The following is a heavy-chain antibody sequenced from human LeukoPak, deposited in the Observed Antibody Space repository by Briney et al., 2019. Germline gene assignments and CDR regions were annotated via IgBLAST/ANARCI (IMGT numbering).Heavy chain of an antibody. J-gene: IGHJ4*02. CDR2: TNPSGGST. Sequence: GSSVKVSCKAAGYTFTSYYMNWERQAPGQGLEWMGITNPSGGSTSSAQKVNGRVTMTRSMSTSTVYMELSSLRSEDTPLYYCARVRDAYTVGYWGQGTLVTVSS. D-gene: IGHD5-24*01. CDR1: GYTFTSYY. CDR3: ARVRDAYTVGY. V-gene: IGHV1-46*01.